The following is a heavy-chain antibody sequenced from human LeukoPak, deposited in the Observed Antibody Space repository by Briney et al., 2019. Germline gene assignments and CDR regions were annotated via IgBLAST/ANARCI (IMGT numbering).Heavy chain of an antibody. CDR2: IYYSGST. D-gene: IGHD1-26*01. CDR3: ARASGSYGDIDAFDI. Sequence: SETLSLTCTVSGGSISSCYWSWIRQPPGKGLEWIGYIYYSGSTNYNPSLKTRVTISVDTSKNQFSLKLSSVTAADTAVYYCARASGSYGDIDAFDIWGQGTMVTVSS. V-gene: IGHV4-59*01. J-gene: IGHJ3*02. CDR1: GGSISSCY.